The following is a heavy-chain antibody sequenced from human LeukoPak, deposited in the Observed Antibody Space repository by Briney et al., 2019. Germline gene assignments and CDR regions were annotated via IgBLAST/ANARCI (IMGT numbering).Heavy chain of an antibody. CDR1: GFTFSNYA. CDR2: ISDRGGST. V-gene: IGHV3-23*01. CDR3: ARDPPLYYYDSSGSDY. J-gene: IGHJ4*02. Sequence: HTGGSLRLSCAASGFTFSNYAMSWVRQAPGKGLEWVSTISDRGGSTYYADSVKGRFTISRDNSKNTLYLQMNSLRAEDTAVYYCARDPPLYYYDSSGSDYWGQGTLVTVSS. D-gene: IGHD3-22*01.